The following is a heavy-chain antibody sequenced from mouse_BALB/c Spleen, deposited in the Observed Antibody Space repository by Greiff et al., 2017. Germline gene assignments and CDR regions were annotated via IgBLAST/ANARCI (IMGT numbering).Heavy chain of an antibody. CDR2: ISDGGSYT. D-gene: IGHD2-4*01. CDR3: ARDGIYYDYGRFAY. V-gene: IGHV5-4*02. J-gene: IGHJ3*01. Sequence: EVQLVESGGGLVKPGGSLKLSCAASGFTFSDYYMYWVRQTPEKRLEWVATISDGGSYTYYPDSVKGRFTIPRDNAKNNLYLQMSSLKSEDTAMYYCARDGIYYDYGRFAYWGQGTLVTVSA. CDR1: GFTFSDYY.